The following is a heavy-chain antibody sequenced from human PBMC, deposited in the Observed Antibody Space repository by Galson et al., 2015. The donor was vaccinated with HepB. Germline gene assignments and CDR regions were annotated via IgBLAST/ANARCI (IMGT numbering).Heavy chain of an antibody. CDR1: GGTFITSP. V-gene: IGHV1-69*04. Sequence: SVKVSCKASGGTFITSPINWVRQAPGQGLEWMGRIIPILGIANYAQKFQGRVTITADKSTSTAYMELSSLRSEDTAVYYCARDSGLYGLFDPWGQGTLVTVSS. J-gene: IGHJ5*02. D-gene: IGHD4-17*01. CDR2: IIPILGIA. CDR3: ARDSGLYGLFDP.